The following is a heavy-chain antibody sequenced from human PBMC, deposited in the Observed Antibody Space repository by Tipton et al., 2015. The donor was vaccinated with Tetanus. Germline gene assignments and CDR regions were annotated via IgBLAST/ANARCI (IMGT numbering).Heavy chain of an antibody. CDR3: ARDVFGEVWNGMDV. CDR1: GFTFSTYG. Sequence: SLRLSCAASGFTFSTYGMHWVRQAPGKGLDWVAVILFDGSNKYYADSVKGRFTISRDNSKNTLYLQMNSLRGEDTGVYYCARDVFGEVWNGMDVWGQGTTVTVSS. J-gene: IGHJ6*02. D-gene: IGHD3-10*02. V-gene: IGHV3-33*01. CDR2: ILFDGSNK.